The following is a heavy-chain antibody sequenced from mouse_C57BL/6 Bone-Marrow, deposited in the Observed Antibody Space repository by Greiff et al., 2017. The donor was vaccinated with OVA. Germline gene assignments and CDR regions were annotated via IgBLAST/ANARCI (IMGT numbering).Heavy chain of an antibody. D-gene: IGHD1-1*01. Sequence: LQESGAELVKPGASVKLSCKASGYTFTEYTIHWVKQRSGQGLEWIGWFYPGSGSIKYNEKFKDKATLTADKSSSTVYMELSRLTSEDSAVYVCARHEGITTVEPYYYAMDYWGQGTSVTVSS. V-gene: IGHV1-62-2*01. CDR2: FYPGSGSI. J-gene: IGHJ4*01. CDR1: GYTFTEYT. CDR3: ARHEGITTVEPYYYAMDY.